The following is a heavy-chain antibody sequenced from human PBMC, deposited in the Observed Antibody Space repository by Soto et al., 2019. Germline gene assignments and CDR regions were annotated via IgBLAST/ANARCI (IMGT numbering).Heavy chain of an antibody. CDR2: TYYRTKWYN. V-gene: IGHV6-1*01. CDR1: ADSVSSNSAA. CDR3: ARTLASGTLDP. Sequence: SHTLSLTCAISADSVSSNSAASNCIRQSPSRGLEWLGRTYYRTKWYNNYAVSVKIRISINPDTSKNQFSLQLNSVTPEDTAVCCCARTLASGTLDPWVRGTLVTVSS. J-gene: IGHJ5*02. D-gene: IGHD6-13*01.